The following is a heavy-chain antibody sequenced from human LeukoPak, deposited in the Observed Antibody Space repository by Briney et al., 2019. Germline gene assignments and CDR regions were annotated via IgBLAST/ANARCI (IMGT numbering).Heavy chain of an antibody. J-gene: IGHJ5*02. CDR2: ISSSGSTI. CDR3: ARDSRIAAAGSSFDP. Sequence: GGSLRLSCSVSAFTFNTFDNFAMNWVRQAPGKGLEWVSYISSSGSTIYYADSVKGRFTISRDNAKNSLYLQMNSLRAEDTAVYYCARDSRIAAAGSSFDPWGQGTLVTVSS. V-gene: IGHV3-48*03. CDR1: AFTFNTFD. D-gene: IGHD6-13*01.